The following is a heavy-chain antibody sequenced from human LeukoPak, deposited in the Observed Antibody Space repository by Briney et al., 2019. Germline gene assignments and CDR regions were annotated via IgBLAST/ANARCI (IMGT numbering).Heavy chain of an antibody. CDR1: GFTFSSYG. Sequence: GGSLRHSCAASGFTFSSYGMHWVRQAPGKGLEWVTVISYDGSNKYYADSVKGRFTISRDNSKNTLYLQMNSLRAEDTAVYYCAKDLLSGSQFTDGDWGQGTLVTVSS. D-gene: IGHD1-26*01. J-gene: IGHJ4*02. V-gene: IGHV3-30*18. CDR3: AKDLLSGSQFTDGD. CDR2: ISYDGSNK.